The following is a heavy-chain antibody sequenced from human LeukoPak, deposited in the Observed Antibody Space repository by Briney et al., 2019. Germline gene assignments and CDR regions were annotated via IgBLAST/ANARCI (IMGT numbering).Heavy chain of an antibody. V-gene: IGHV3-33*01. CDR2: IWYDGSNK. CDR3: ARGYCSGGSCYHFDY. J-gene: IGHJ4*02. Sequence: GGSLRLSCAASGFTFSSYGMHWVRQAPGKGLEWMAVIWYDGSNKYYADSVKGRFTISRDNSKNTLYLQMNSLRAEDTAVYYCARGYCSGGSCYHFDYWGQGTLATVSS. CDR1: GFTFSSYG. D-gene: IGHD2-15*01.